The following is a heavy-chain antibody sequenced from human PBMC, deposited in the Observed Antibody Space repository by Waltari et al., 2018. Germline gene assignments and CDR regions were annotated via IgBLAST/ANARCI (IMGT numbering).Heavy chain of an antibody. CDR2: INHSRST. J-gene: IGHJ6*03. Sequence: QVQLQQWGAGLLKPSETLSLTCAVYGGSFSGYYWSWIRQPPGKGLEWIGEINHSRSTNYNPSLKSRVTISVDTSKNQFSLKLSSVTAADTAVYYCARGSVGGYYPYYYYYMDVWGKGTTVTISS. CDR1: GGSFSGYY. V-gene: IGHV4-34*01. D-gene: IGHD3-22*01. CDR3: ARGSVGGYYPYYYYYMDV.